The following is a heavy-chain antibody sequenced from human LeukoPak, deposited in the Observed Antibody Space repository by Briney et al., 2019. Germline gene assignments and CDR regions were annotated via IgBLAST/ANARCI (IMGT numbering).Heavy chain of an antibody. D-gene: IGHD6-19*01. Sequence: GRSLRLSCAASGFTFDDYAMHWVRQAPGKGLEWVSGISWNSGSIGYADSVKGRFTISRDNAKNSLYLQMNSLRAEDTALYYCAKDYLPNSSGCLDYWGKGTLVTVSS. V-gene: IGHV3-9*01. J-gene: IGHJ4*02. CDR3: AKDYLPNSSGCLDY. CDR1: GFTFDDYA. CDR2: ISWNSGSI.